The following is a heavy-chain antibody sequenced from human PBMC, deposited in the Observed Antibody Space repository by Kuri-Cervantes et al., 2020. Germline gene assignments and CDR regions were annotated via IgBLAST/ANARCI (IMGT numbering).Heavy chain of an antibody. D-gene: IGHD3-10*01. Sequence: GGSLRLSCAASGFTFSSYAMSWVRQAPGKGLEWVSAISGSGGSTYYADSVKGRFTISRDNSKNTLYLQMNSLRAEDTAVYYCARGLTIRGVSNYWGQGTLVTVSS. CDR2: ISGSGGST. V-gene: IGHV3-23*01. J-gene: IGHJ4*02. CDR1: GFTFSSYA. CDR3: ARGLTIRGVSNY.